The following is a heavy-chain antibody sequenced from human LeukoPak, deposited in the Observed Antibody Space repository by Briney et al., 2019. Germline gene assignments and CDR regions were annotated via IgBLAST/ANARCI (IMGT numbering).Heavy chain of an antibody. CDR2: SWNSGSI. J-gene: IGHJ5*02. CDR3: AKDFTNYVNLGWFDP. V-gene: IGHV3-9*01. Sequence: SWNSGSIGYADSVKGRFTISRDNAKNSLYLQMNSLRAEDTALYYCAKDFTNYVNLGWFDPWGQGTLVTVSS. D-gene: IGHD4/OR15-4a*01.